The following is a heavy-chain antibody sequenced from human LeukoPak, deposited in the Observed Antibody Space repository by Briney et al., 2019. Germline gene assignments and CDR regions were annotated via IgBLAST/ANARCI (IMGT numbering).Heavy chain of an antibody. CDR3: ARIDNYYDSSGYEYYFDY. J-gene: IGHJ4*02. Sequence: PGGSLRLSCAASGFTFSSYSMNWVRQAPGKGLEWVSYISSSSSTIYYADSVKGRFTISRDNAKNSLYLQMNSLRAEDTAVYYCARIDNYYDSSGYEYYFDYWGQGTLVTVSS. V-gene: IGHV3-48*01. D-gene: IGHD3-22*01. CDR2: ISSSSSTI. CDR1: GFTFSSYS.